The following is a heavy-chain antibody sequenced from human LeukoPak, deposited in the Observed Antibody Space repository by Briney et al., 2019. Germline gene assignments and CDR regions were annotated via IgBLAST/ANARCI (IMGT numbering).Heavy chain of an antibody. V-gene: IGHV3-23*01. CDR1: GFSFGSYA. CDR3: VKDFLHGPHIEPVGSVGPFDY. CDR2: LHADSGMI. J-gene: IGHJ4*02. D-gene: IGHD2-2*01. Sequence: PGGSLRLSCATSGFSFGSYAMSWVRQAPGKGLEWVSGLHADSGMIYYADSVKGRFTISRDNSKNTLYFQMNSLRAEDTAIYYCVKDFLHGPHIEPVGSVGPFDYWGQGTLVTVSS.